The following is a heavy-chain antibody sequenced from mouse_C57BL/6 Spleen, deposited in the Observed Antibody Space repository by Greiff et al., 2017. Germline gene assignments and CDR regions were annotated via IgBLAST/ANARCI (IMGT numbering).Heavy chain of an antibody. D-gene: IGHD1-1*01. CDR3: AGTTVVATPFAY. Sequence: QVQLQQSGPELVKPGASVKISCKASGYSFTSYYIHWVKQRPGQGLEWIGWIYPGSGNTKYNEKFKGKATLTADTSSSTAYMQLSSLTSEDSAVYYCAGTTVVATPFAYWGQGTLVTVSA. J-gene: IGHJ3*01. V-gene: IGHV1-66*01. CDR1: GYSFTSYY. CDR2: IYPGSGNT.